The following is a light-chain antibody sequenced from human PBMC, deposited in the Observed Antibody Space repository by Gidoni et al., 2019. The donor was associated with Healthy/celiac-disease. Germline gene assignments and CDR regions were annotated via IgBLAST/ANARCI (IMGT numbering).Light chain of an antibody. CDR2: DAS. V-gene: IGKV3-11*01. CDR1: QRVSSY. Sequence: QRVSSYLAWYQQKPGQAPRLLIYDASNRATGIPARFSGSGSGTDFTLTISSLEPEDFAIYYCQQRSNWPPVTFGQGTRLEIK. J-gene: IGKJ5*01. CDR3: QQRSNWPPVT.